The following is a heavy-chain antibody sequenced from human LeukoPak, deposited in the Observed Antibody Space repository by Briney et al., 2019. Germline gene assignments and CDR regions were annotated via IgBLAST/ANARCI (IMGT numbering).Heavy chain of an antibody. CDR2: IYYSGST. CDR1: GYSISSGYY. D-gene: IGHD3-9*01. V-gene: IGHV4-38-2*02. J-gene: IGHJ4*02. Sequence: SETLSLTCTVSGYSISSGYYWGWIRQPPGKGLEWIGSIYYSGSTNYNPSLKSRVTISVDTSKNQFSLKLSSVTAADTAVYYCARVTGYMIEDYFDYWGQGTLVTVSS. CDR3: ARVTGYMIEDYFDY.